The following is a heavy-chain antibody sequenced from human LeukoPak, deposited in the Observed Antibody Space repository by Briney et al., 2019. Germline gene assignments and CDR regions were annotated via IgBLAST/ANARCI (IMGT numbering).Heavy chain of an antibody. CDR1: GSTFSPLG. CDR2: ISSGSSTT. J-gene: IGHJ4*02. CDR3: ARGRGLTLSYHYFDY. V-gene: IGHV3-48*02. D-gene: IGHD3-10*01. Sequence: GGSLRLSCAASGSTFSPLGMNWVRQAPGRGLEWVSYISSGSSTTYYADSVKGRFTISRDNAKNSLYLQVNSLRDEDTAVYCCARGRGLTLSYHYFDYWGQGTLVTVSS.